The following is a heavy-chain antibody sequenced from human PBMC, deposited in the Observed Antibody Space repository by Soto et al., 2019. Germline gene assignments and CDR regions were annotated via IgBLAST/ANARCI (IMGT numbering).Heavy chain of an antibody. CDR3: VRDLGSMVRGIVPLFDY. V-gene: IGHV1-18*01. J-gene: IGHJ4*02. CDR1: GYTFTSFG. CDR2: ISAYNGNT. D-gene: IGHD3-10*01. Sequence: QVQLVQSGAEVKKPGASVKVSCKASGYTFTSFGISWLRQAPGQGLEWMGWISAYNGNTKYAQKLQGRVTMTTDTSTSTAYMELRGLRSDATAVYYCVRDLGSMVRGIVPLFDYWGEGTLVTVSS.